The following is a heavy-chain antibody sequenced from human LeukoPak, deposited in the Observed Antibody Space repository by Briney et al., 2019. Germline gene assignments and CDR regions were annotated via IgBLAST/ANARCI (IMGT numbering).Heavy chain of an antibody. CDR1: GFTFSSYG. J-gene: IGHJ4*02. V-gene: IGHV3-30*02. CDR3: AKDPSGNYGAWRD. D-gene: IGHD4-11*01. Sequence: GGSLRLSCATSGFTFSSYGMHWVRQAPGKGLEWVALTRCDGRKEIYADSVKGRFTISRDKFKNTVYLQMTSLRVEDTAVYYCAKDPSGNYGAWRDWGQGTLVTISS. CDR2: TRCDGRKE.